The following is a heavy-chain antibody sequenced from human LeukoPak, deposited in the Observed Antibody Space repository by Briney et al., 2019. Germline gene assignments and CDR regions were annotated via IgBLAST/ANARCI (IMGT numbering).Heavy chain of an antibody. V-gene: IGHV3-66*01. Sequence: PGGSLRLSCAASGFTFSSYSMSWVRQAPGKGLEWVSVIYSGGSTYYADSVKGRFTISRDNSKNTLYLQMNSLRAEDTAVYYCARDHRVPYAFDIWGQGTMVTVSS. CDR2: IYSGGST. CDR3: ARDHRVPYAFDI. CDR1: GFTFSSYS. J-gene: IGHJ3*02.